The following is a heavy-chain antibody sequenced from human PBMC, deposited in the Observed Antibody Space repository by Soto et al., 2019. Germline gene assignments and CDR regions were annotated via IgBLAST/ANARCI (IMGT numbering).Heavy chain of an antibody. CDR2: VSHDGKSE. V-gene: IGHV3-30*14. Sequence: QVQLVESGGGVVQPGRSLRLSCAASGFTFSSYALHWVRRAPGKGLEWVAAVSHDGKSEFYADSVSGRFTVSRYNSNSLVYLQMDRLRPEDTALFYCARLDKFNGGWSWGQGTAVTVSS. J-gene: IGHJ4*02. CDR1: GFTFSSYA. D-gene: IGHD6-19*01. CDR3: ARLDKFNGGWS.